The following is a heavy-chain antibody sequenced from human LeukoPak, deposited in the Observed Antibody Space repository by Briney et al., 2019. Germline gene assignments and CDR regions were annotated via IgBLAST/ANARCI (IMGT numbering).Heavy chain of an antibody. CDR1: GYTFTSYD. V-gene: IGHV1-8*01. J-gene: IGHJ6*02. CDR2: KNPNSGRT. Sequence: VASVKVSCKASGYTFTSYDINWVRQATGQGLEWMGFKNPNSGRTGSAQKFQGRFTMTTDTSISTAYMELSSLTSEDTAVYYCARGPVSSHGMDVWGQGTTVTVSS. CDR3: ARGPVSSHGMDV.